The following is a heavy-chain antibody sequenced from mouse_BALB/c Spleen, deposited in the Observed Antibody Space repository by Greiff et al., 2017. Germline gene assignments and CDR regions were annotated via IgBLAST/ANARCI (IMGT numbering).Heavy chain of an antibody. D-gene: IGHD2-10*02. CDR1: GYSFTSDYA. CDR2: ISSSGST. V-gene: IGHV3-2*02. J-gene: IGHJ4*01. Sequence: EVQRVESGPGLVKPSQSLSLTCTVSGYSFTSDYAWYWIRQSPGNILEWMGNISSSGSTSFNPYLKRRISITRDTSKNQFFLQLNSRTTEDTATYYCARSKYGNNRYAMDYWGQGTSVTVSA. CDR3: ARSKYGNNRYAMDY.